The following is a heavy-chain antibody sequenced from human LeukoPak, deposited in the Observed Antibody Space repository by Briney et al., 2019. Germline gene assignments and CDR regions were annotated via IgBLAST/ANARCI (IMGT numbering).Heavy chain of an antibody. Sequence: SQTLSLTCTVSGGSISGGSYYWSWIRQPAGKGLEWIGRIYTSGSTNYNPSLKSRVTISVDTSKNQFSLKLSSVTAADTAVYYCARGGGSTPFDYYYGMDVWGQGTTVTVSS. D-gene: IGHD2-2*01. CDR3: ARGGGSTPFDYYYGMDV. CDR1: GGSISGGSYY. CDR2: IYTSGST. V-gene: IGHV4-61*02. J-gene: IGHJ6*02.